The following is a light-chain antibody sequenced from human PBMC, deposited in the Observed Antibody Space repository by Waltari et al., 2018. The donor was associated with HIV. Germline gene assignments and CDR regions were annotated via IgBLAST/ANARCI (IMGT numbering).Light chain of an antibody. CDR3: ASHAGSKDV. Sequence: QSALPQPHSASGSPGQSVTISCTGTSSDVGAYNYVSLFQQHPGKAPKLMIYDVTKRPSGVPDRFSGSKSGNTASLTVSGLQAEDEADYYCASHAGSKDVFGGGTRLTVL. J-gene: IGLJ2*01. CDR2: DVT. CDR1: SSDVGAYNY. V-gene: IGLV2-8*01.